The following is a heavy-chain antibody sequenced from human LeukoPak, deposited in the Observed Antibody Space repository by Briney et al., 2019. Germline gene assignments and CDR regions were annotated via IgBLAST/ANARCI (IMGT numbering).Heavy chain of an antibody. Sequence: TSETLSLTCSVSGDSISTSSYYWGWIRQPPGKRLEWIGTIYYSGSNYYNPSLTSPVTISVDTSKNQFSLKLSSVTAADTAVYYCARHKDYYYSYMDVWGKGTTVTISS. J-gene: IGHJ6*03. CDR3: ARHKDYYYSYMDV. CDR2: IYYSGSN. V-gene: IGHV4-39*01. CDR1: GDSISTSSYY.